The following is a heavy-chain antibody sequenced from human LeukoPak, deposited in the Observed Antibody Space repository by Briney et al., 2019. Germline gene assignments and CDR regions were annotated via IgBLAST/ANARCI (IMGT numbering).Heavy chain of an antibody. J-gene: IGHJ4*02. D-gene: IGHD6-13*01. CDR3: ARGHTSSWYVFDY. CDR2: ISGSGGST. CDR1: GFTFSSYA. Sequence: GGSLRLSCAASGFTFSSYAVSWVRQAPGKGLEWVSAISGSGGSTYYADSVKGRFTISRDNSKNTLYLQMNSLRAEDTAVYYCARGHTSSWYVFDYWGQGTLVTVSS. V-gene: IGHV3-23*01.